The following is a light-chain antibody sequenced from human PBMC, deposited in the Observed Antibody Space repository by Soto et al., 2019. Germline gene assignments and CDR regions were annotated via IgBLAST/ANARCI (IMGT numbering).Light chain of an antibody. CDR2: GAS. Sequence: EIVMTQSPATLSVSQGERVTLSCRASQSVSSNLAWYQQKPGQAPRLLIYGASTRATAIPGRFSGSGSGTEFTLTISSLQSEDFAVYYCQQYNNWLGTFGQGTKVDIK. CDR3: QQYNNWLGT. J-gene: IGKJ1*01. V-gene: IGKV3-15*01. CDR1: QSVSSN.